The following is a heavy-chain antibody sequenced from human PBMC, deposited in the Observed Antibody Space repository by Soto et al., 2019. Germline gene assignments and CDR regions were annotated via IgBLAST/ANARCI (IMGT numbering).Heavy chain of an antibody. Sequence: QVQLQQWGAGLLKPSETLSLTCAVYGGSFSGYYWSWIRQPPGKGLEWIGEINHSGSTNYNPSLKNRVTISVDTSKNQFSLKLSSVTAADTAVYYCARRNYYYGMDVWGQGTTVTVSS. CDR3: ARRNYYYGMDV. J-gene: IGHJ6*02. V-gene: IGHV4-34*01. CDR2: INHSGST. CDR1: GGSFSGYY.